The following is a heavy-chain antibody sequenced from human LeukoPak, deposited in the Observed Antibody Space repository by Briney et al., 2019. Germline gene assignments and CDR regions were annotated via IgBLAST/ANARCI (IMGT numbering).Heavy chain of an antibody. D-gene: IGHD1-1*01. V-gene: IGHV3-74*01. CDR1: GFTFSSYW. CDR2: ITSADSST. CDR3: ARGRPNYYFDY. J-gene: IGHJ4*02. Sequence: GGSLRLSCAASGFTFSSYWMHWVHQAPGKGLVWVSRITSADSSTSYADSVKGRFTISRDNAKNTLYLQMNSLRAEDTAVYYCARGRPNYYFDYWGQGTLVTVSS.